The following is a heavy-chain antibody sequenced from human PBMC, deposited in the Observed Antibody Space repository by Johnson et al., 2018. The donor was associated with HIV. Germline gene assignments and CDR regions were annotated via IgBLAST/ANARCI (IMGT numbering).Heavy chain of an antibody. CDR1: GFTFSNYA. Sequence: QVQLVESGGGVVQPGRSLRLSCPASGFTFSNYAMHWVRQAPGKGLEWVAVISYDGRNKYYADSVKGRFTISRDNSKNTLYLQMNSLRAEDTAVYYCARVSKYYDSIRGAFDIWGQGTMVTVSS. CDR3: ARVSKYYDSIRGAFDI. CDR2: ISYDGRNK. D-gene: IGHD3-22*01. V-gene: IGHV3-30*04. J-gene: IGHJ3*02.